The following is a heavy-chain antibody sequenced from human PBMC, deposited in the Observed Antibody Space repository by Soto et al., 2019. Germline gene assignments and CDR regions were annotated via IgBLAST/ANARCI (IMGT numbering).Heavy chain of an antibody. Sequence: PSETLSLTGAVYVGSCSGYYWSWIRQPPGKGLEWIGEINHSGSTNYNPSLKSRVTISVDTSKNQFSLKLSSVTAADTAVYYCARADRDYDFWSGYYTSRRYYFDYWGQGTLVTVSS. CDR3: ARADRDYDFWSGYYTSRRYYFDY. D-gene: IGHD3-3*01. CDR2: INHSGST. J-gene: IGHJ4*02. V-gene: IGHV4-34*01. CDR1: VGSCSGYY.